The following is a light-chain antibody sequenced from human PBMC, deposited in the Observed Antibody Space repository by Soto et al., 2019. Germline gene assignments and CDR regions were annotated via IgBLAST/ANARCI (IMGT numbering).Light chain of an antibody. CDR2: GAS. Sequence: EIVLTQSPVTLSLSPGERATLSCSASQSVSSSYLAWYQQKPGQAPRLLIYGASSRATGIPDRFSGSGSGTDFTLTISRLEPEDFAVYYCQQYGSSPLTFGGGTKVDIK. CDR3: QQYGSSPLT. CDR1: QSVSSSY. V-gene: IGKV3-20*01. J-gene: IGKJ4*01.